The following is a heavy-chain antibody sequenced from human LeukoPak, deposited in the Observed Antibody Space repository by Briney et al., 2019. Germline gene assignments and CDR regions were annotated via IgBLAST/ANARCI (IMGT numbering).Heavy chain of an antibody. J-gene: IGHJ4*02. CDR2: TYYRSKWYS. D-gene: IGHD3-10*01. CDR3: ARDAGLVRGVSTMDC. CDR1: GDSVSSNSAT. Sequence: SQTLSLTCVISGDSVSSNSATWSWIRQSPSRGLEWLGRTYYRSKWYSDYAVSVKSRITINPDTSKNHFSLQLNSVTPEDTAVYFCARDAGLVRGVSTMDCWGQGTLVTVST. V-gene: IGHV6-1*01.